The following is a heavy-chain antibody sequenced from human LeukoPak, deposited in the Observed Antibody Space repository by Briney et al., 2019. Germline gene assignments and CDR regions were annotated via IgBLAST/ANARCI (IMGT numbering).Heavy chain of an antibody. CDR2: IYYSGST. V-gene: IGHV4-39*01. J-gene: IGHJ4*02. CDR3: ARQRDSWSGYLFDY. Sequence: SETLSLTCTVSGGSISSSSYYWGWIRQPPGKGLEWIGSIYYSGSTYYNPSLKSRVTISVDTSKNQFSLKLSSVTAADTAVYYCARQRDSWSGYLFDYWGQGALFSVSS. D-gene: IGHD3-3*01. CDR1: GGSISSSSYY.